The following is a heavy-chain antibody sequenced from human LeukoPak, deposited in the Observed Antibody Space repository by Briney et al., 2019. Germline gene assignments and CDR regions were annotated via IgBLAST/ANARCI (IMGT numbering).Heavy chain of an antibody. V-gene: IGHV4-34*01. CDR1: GGSFSGYY. J-gene: IGHJ5*02. Sequence: SETLSLTCAVYGGSFSGYYWSWIRQPPGEGLEWIGEINHSGSTNYNPSLKSRVTISVDTSKNQFSLKLSSVTAADTAVYYCARGRGRRGYVRDIWFDPWGQGTLVTVSS. CDR2: INHSGST. CDR3: ARGRGRRGYVRDIWFDP. D-gene: IGHD5-12*01.